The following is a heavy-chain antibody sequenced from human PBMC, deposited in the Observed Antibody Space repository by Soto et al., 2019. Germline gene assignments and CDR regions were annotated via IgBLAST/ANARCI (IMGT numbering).Heavy chain of an antibody. CDR2: ISYDVSNK. D-gene: IGHD3-3*01. CDR3: AAQGYYDFWSGYYQNYYYYYMDV. Sequence: QVQLVESGGGVVQPGRSLRLSCAASGFTFSSYGMHWVRQAPGEGLEWVAVISYDVSNKYYADSVKGRFTISRDNSKNTLYLQMNSLRAEDTAMYYCAAQGYYDFWSGYYQNYYYYYMDVWGKGTTVTVSS. J-gene: IGHJ6*03. CDR1: GFTFSSYG. V-gene: IGHV3-30*03.